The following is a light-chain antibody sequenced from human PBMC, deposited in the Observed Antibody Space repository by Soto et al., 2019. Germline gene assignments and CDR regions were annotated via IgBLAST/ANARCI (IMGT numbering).Light chain of an antibody. J-gene: IGKJ1*01. CDR2: SAS. CDR3: QQYAGSPRT. V-gene: IGKV3-20*01. CDR1: QNLGTLY. Sequence: IVMTQSPATLSVSPGERDTFHCRVSQNLGTLYLAWFQQKSGQAPRLLIYSASRRATGIPDRFTGSGSGTDFTLTINRVEPEDFAVYFCQQYAGSPRTFGQGTKVDIK.